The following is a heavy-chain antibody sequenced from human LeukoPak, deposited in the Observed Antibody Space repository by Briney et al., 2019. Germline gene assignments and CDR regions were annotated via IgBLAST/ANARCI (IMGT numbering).Heavy chain of an antibody. Sequence: SETLSLTCTVSGYSISSGYYWGWIRQAPGQGLEWIGSIYHSGSTYYNPSLKSRVTISVDTSKNQFSLKLSSVTAADTAVYYCASPTDWFDPWGQGTLVTVSS. CDR1: GYSISSGYY. CDR2: IYHSGST. J-gene: IGHJ5*02. V-gene: IGHV4-38-2*02. CDR3: ASPTDWFDP.